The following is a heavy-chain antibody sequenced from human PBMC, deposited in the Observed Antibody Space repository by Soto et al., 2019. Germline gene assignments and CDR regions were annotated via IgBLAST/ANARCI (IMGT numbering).Heavy chain of an antibody. CDR1: GGSFRGHY. CDR2: INHRGST. Sequence: QVQLQQWGAGLLKPSETLSLTCAVYGGSFRGHYWSWIRQPPGKGLEWIGEINHRGSTKYNPSLKSRVTISVDTSKNQFSLKLSSVTAADTAVYYCARVDAYWGQGTLVTVSS. J-gene: IGHJ4*02. D-gene: IGHD3-16*01. CDR3: ARVDAY. V-gene: IGHV4-34*01.